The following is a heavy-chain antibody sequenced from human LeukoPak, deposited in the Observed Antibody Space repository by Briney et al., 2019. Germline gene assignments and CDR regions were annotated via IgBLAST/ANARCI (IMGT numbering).Heavy chain of an antibody. Sequence: PSETLSLTCTVSGVSISSYYWSWIRQPPGKGLEWIGYIYYSGSTNYNPSLKSRVTISVDTSKNQFSLKLSSVTAADTAVYYCASGYSSSTSFDYWGQGTLVTVSS. J-gene: IGHJ4*02. CDR1: GVSISSYY. CDR3: ASGYSSSTSFDY. V-gene: IGHV4-59*01. D-gene: IGHD6-6*01. CDR2: IYYSGST.